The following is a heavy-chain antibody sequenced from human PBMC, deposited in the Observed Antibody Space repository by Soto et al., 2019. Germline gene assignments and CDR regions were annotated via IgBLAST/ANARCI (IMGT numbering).Heavy chain of an antibody. CDR3: AGARGQYQLLTFDYYYDMDV. Sequence: GGSLRLSCAASGFTFSSYWMSWVRQAPGKGLEWVANIKQDGSEKYYVDSVKGRFTISRDNAKNSLYLQMNSLRAEDTAVYYCAGARGQYQLLTFDYYYDMDVWGKGTTVTVSS. CDR2: IKQDGSEK. CDR1: GFTFSSYW. J-gene: IGHJ6*03. V-gene: IGHV3-7*04. D-gene: IGHD2-2*01.